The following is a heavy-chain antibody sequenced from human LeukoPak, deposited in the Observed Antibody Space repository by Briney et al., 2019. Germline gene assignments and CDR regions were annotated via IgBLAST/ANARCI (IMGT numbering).Heavy chain of an antibody. CDR2: IYGGGST. V-gene: IGHV3-66*01. CDR1: GFTVSSKY. CDR3: ASPGEPGIRYLNY. J-gene: IGHJ4*02. Sequence: GGSLRLSCAASGFTVSSKYMTWVRQAPGKGLEWVSVIYGGGSTYYADSVKGRFTISRDNSKNTLDLQMNSLRAEDTAVYYCASPGEPGIRYLNYWGQGTLVTVSS. D-gene: IGHD1-14*01.